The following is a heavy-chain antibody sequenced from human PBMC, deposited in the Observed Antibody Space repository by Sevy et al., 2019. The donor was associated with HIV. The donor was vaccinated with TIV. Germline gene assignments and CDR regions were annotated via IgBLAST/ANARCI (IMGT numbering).Heavy chain of an antibody. D-gene: IGHD3-22*01. CDR1: GFTVSGNY. J-gene: IGHJ2*01. Sequence: GGSLRLSCAASGFTVSGNYMSWVRQAPGKGLEWVSGIFSGGNTHFADSVKGRFTISRDNSKNTLSLQMNSLSAEDTAVYYCARAVEDYSDSSGWDWYFDLWGRGTLVTVSS. V-gene: IGHV3-66*01. CDR3: ARAVEDYSDSSGWDWYFDL. CDR2: IFSGGNT.